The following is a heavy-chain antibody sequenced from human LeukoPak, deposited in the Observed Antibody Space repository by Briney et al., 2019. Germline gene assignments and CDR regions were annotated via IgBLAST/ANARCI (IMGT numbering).Heavy chain of an antibody. Sequence: GGSLRLSCVASGFTYNSHAMSWVRRAPGKGLEWVSGISANGANTYYTDSVRGRFTISRDNSKNTVYLQMSSLSAEDTAIYYCAKDQGFSYYYLDYWGQGILVTVSS. D-gene: IGHD5-18*01. CDR3: AKDQGFSYYYLDY. V-gene: IGHV3-23*01. CDR1: GFTYNSHA. J-gene: IGHJ4*02. CDR2: ISANGANT.